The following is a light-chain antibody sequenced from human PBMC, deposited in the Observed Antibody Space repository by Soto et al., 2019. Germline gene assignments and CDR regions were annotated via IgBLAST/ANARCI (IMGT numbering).Light chain of an antibody. CDR2: AAS. CDR1: QGISSS. CDR3: QQLNNYPRT. Sequence: DIQLTQSPSFLSASVGDRVTITCRASQGISSSLAWYQQITGTAPKLLIYAASTLQSGVPSRFSGSGSGTEFTLTISSLQPEDFATYYCQQLNNYPRTFGQGTKVEIK. J-gene: IGKJ1*01. V-gene: IGKV1-9*01.